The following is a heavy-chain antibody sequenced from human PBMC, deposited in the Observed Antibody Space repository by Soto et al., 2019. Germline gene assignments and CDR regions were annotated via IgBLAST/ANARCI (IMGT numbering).Heavy chain of an antibody. D-gene: IGHD6-6*01. V-gene: IGHV4-30-2*01. CDR3: ARGRGQIAARPSNWFDP. CDR1: GGSISSGGYS. J-gene: IGHJ5*02. Sequence: SETLSLTCAVSGGSISSGGYSWSWIRQPPGKGLEWIGYIYHSGSTYYNPSLKSRVTISVDRSKNQFSLKLSSVTAADTAVYYCARGRGQIAARPSNWFDPWGQGTLVTVSS. CDR2: IYHSGST.